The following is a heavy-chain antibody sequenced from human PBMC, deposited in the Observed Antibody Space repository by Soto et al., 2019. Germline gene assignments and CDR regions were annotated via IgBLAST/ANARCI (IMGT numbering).Heavy chain of an antibody. CDR2: ISYDGSNK. Sequence: GGSLRLSCAASGFTFSSYAMHWVRQAPGKGLEWVAVISYDGSNKYYADSVKGRFTISRDNSKNTLYLQMNSLRAEDTAVYYCARDLDSSSWDPYYLDYWGQGTLVTVSS. V-gene: IGHV3-30-3*01. D-gene: IGHD6-13*01. J-gene: IGHJ4*02. CDR3: ARDLDSSSWDPYYLDY. CDR1: GFTFSSYA.